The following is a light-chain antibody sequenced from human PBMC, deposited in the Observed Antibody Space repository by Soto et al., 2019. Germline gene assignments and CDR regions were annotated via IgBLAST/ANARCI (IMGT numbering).Light chain of an antibody. CDR1: SNDVGAYNY. CDR2: DVT. Sequence: QSALTQPASVSGSPGQSITISCTGSSNDVGAYNYVSWYQQHPGKAPKLMIYDVTNRPSGVSDRFSGSKSGNTASLTISGLQAEDETDYYCSSHTRGGNRVFGTGTKLTVL. V-gene: IGLV2-14*03. J-gene: IGLJ1*01. CDR3: SSHTRGGNRV.